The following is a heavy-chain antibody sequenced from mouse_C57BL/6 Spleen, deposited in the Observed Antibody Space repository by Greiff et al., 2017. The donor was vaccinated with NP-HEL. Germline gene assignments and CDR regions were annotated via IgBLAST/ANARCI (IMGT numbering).Heavy chain of an antibody. V-gene: IGHV1-39*01. D-gene: IGHD2-5*01. CDR1: GYSFTDYN. Sequence: EVKLVESGPELVKPGASVKISCKASGYSFTDYNMNWVKQSNGKSLEWIGVINPNYGTTSYNQKFKGKATLTVDQSSSTAYMQLNSLTSEDSAVYYCARMGSNSYAMDYWGQGTSVTVSS. CDR3: ARMGSNSYAMDY. J-gene: IGHJ4*01. CDR2: INPNYGTT.